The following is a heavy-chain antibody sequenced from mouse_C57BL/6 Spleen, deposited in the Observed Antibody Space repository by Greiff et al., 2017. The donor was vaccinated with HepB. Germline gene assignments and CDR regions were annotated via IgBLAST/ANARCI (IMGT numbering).Heavy chain of an antibody. CDR2: IYPGDGDT. D-gene: IGHD1-1*01. CDR1: GYAFSSSW. Sequence: VQLQQSGPELVKPGASVKISCKASGYAFSSSWMNWVKQRPGKGLEWIGRIYPGDGDTNYNGKFKGKATLTADKSSSTAYMQLSSLTSEDSAVYFCARSPFPVTTVVAWYFDVWGTWTTVTVSS. J-gene: IGHJ1*03. V-gene: IGHV1-82*01. CDR3: ARSPFPVTTVVAWYFDV.